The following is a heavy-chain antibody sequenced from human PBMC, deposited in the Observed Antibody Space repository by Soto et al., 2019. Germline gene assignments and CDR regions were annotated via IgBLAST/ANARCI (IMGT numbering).Heavy chain of an antibody. CDR2: FSSDGSR. Sequence: PGGSLRLSCAAFGFTVNNLFMTWVRQAPGKGLEWVLTFSSDGSRYYADSVKGRFTISKDYSKNTLYLEMNSLRAGDTAVYYCARDILGGSYYFCHGGQGTLVTVSS. CDR1: GFTVNNLF. V-gene: IGHV3-66*01. CDR3: ARDILGGSYYFCH. J-gene: IGHJ4*02. D-gene: IGHD3-3*01.